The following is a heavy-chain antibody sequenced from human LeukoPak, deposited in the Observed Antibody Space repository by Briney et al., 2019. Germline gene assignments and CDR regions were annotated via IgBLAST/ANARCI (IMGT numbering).Heavy chain of an antibody. V-gene: IGHV3-74*01. CDR2: INTDGSST. CDR1: GFTFTGYW. J-gene: IGHJ4*02. Sequence: GGSLRLSCGASGFTFTGYWMHWVRQAPGKGLVWVSRINTDGSSTTYADSVKGRFTISRDNAKNTLYLQMNSLRAEDTAVYYCARDLSHGFDYWGQGTLVTVSS. CDR3: ARDLSHGFDY.